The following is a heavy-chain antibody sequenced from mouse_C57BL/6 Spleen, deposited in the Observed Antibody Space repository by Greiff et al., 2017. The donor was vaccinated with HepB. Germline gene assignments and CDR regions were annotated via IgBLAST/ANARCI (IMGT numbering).Heavy chain of an antibody. CDR2: ISDGGSYN. CDR1: GFTFSSYA. D-gene: IGHD2-4*01. V-gene: IGHV5-4*03. Sequence: EVKLMESGGGLVKPGGSLKLSCAASGFTFSSYAMSWVRQTPDKRLEWVANISDGGSYNYYPDNVQGRINISSDNSKNNLYLQISHLKSEDTAMYCCARGAIYYDYDGFAYGGQGTLVTVSA. CDR3: ARGAIYYDYDGFAY. J-gene: IGHJ3*01.